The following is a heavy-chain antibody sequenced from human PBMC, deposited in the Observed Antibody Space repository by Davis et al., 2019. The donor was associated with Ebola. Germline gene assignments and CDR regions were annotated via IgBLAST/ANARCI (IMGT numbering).Heavy chain of an antibody. CDR1: GGSISSYY. Sequence: MPGGSLRLSCTVSGGSISSYYWSWIRQPPGKGLEWIGYIYYSGSTNYNPSLKSRVTISVDTSKNQFSLKLSSVTAADTAVYYCARGGIVLVPAAILDYYYYYGMDVWGQGTTVTVSS. CDR3: ARGGIVLVPAAILDYYYYYGMDV. J-gene: IGHJ6*02. CDR2: IYYSGST. V-gene: IGHV4-59*01. D-gene: IGHD2-2*01.